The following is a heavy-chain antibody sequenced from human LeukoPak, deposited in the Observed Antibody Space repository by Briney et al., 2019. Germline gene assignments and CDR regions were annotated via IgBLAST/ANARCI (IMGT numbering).Heavy chain of an antibody. Sequence: PSETLSLTCTVSGGSISSSSYYWGWIRQPPGKGLEWIGSIYYSGSTYYNPSLKSRVTISVDTSKNQFSLKLSSVTAADTAVYYCVRRFRDIAARPRYYFDYWGQGTLVTVSS. CDR1: GGSISSSSYY. CDR2: IYYSGST. CDR3: VRRFRDIAARPRYYFDY. D-gene: IGHD6-6*01. V-gene: IGHV4-39*01. J-gene: IGHJ4*02.